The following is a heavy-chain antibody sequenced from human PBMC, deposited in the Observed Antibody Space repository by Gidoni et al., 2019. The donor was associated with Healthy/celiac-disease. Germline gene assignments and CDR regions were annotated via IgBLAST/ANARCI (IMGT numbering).Heavy chain of an antibody. J-gene: IGHJ6*02. Sequence: EVQRVESGGGLVQPGGSLRLSCAASGFTVGSDYMSWVRKAPGQGLEWVSVIYSGGTTYYANSVKGRFTISRDNTKNTLDLQMNSLRSEDTAVYCCARDGPAGWGMDVWGQGTTVTVSS. V-gene: IGHV3-66*02. CDR1: GFTVGSDY. CDR3: ARDGPAGWGMDV. CDR2: IYSGGTT.